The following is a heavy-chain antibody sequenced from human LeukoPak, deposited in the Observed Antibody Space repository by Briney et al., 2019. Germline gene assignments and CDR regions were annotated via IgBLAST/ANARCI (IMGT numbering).Heavy chain of an antibody. Sequence: GRSLRLSCAASGFTFSSYGMHWVRQAPGKGLELVAVMSYDGSNKYYADSVKGRFTISRVNSKNTLYLQMNSLITEDTAVYYCARDGPATVTRHYYYSYYMDVWGKGTPVTVSS. J-gene: IGHJ6*03. CDR2: MSYDGSNK. CDR1: GFTFSSYG. V-gene: IGHV3-30*04. CDR3: ARDGPATVTRHYYYSYYMDV. D-gene: IGHD4-17*01.